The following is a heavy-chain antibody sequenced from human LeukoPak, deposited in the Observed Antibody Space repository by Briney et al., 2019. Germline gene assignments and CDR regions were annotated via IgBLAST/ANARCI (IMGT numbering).Heavy chain of an antibody. CDR2: ISGSGGST. D-gene: IGHD4-11*01. CDR1: GFTFSSYG. J-gene: IGHJ4*02. Sequence: GGSLRLSCAASGFTFSSYGMSWVRQAPGKGLEWVSAISGSGGSTYYADSVKGRFTISRDNSKNTLYLQMNSLRAEDTAVYYCARAHPGDYSDFQFDYWGQGTLVTVSS. CDR3: ARAHPGDYSDFQFDY. V-gene: IGHV3-23*01.